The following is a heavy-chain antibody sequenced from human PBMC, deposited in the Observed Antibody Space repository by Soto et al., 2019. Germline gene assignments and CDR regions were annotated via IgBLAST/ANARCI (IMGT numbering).Heavy chain of an antibody. CDR2: VYYTGTT. CDR3: ARLGDYYQAFDY. V-gene: IGHV4-59*08. D-gene: IGHD3-22*01. CDR1: GSPIISYY. Sequence: PSETLSLTCTVSGSPIISYYWSWFPQPPRQGLEWVGYVYYTGTTTYSPSLKSRVTISVDASKSQFSLNLRSVTAADTAVYYCARLGDYYQAFDYWGQGTLVTVSS. J-gene: IGHJ4*02.